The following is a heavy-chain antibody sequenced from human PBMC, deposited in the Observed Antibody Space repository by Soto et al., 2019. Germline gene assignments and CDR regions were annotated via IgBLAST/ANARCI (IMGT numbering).Heavy chain of an antibody. D-gene: IGHD3-16*01. V-gene: IGHV1-18*01. J-gene: IGHJ6*02. CDR2: ISAYNDYT. CDR1: GYTFIRYG. CDR3: ARGGYYDRVWGKMNYYGLDV. Sequence: QVRLVQSAAEVKKPGASVKVSCKASGYTFIRYGITWVRQAPGQGLEWMGWISAYNDYTNYAQKLQGRVTMTTDTATGTVYVELRGLRADDTAVYYCARGGYYDRVWGKMNYYGLDVWGQGTTVTVSS.